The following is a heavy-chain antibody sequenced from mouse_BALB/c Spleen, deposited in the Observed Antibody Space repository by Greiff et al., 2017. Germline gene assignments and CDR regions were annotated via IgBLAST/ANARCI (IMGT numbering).Heavy chain of an antibody. CDR2: ISDGGSYT. Sequence: EVKLMESGGGLVKPGGSLKLSCAASGFTFSDYYMYWVRQTPEKRLEWVATISDGGSYTYYPDSVKGRFTISRDNAKNNLYLQMSSLKSEDTAMYYCARADYCGSSYKVPGFAYWGQGTLVTVSA. CDR3: ARADYCGSSYKVPGFAY. V-gene: IGHV5-4*02. D-gene: IGHD1-1*01. CDR1: GFTFSDYY. J-gene: IGHJ3*01.